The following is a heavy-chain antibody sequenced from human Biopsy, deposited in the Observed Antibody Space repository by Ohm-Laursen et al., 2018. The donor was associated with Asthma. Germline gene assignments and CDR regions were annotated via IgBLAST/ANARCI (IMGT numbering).Heavy chain of an antibody. CDR1: GGSFSGSY. Sequence: SETLSLTCAVYGGSFSGSYWSWIRQPPGKGLEWIGEINHSGSTNYNPSLKSRVTISVDTSKNQFSLKLSSVTAADTAVYYCARITNDRIAAAGRYYYYGMDVWGQGTTVTVSS. CDR2: INHSGST. CDR3: ARITNDRIAAAGRYYYYGMDV. V-gene: IGHV4-34*01. J-gene: IGHJ6*02. D-gene: IGHD6-13*01.